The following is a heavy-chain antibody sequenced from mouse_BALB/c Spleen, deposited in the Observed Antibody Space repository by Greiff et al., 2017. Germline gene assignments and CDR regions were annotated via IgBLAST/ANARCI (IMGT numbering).Heavy chain of an antibody. D-gene: IGHD4-1*01. CDR2: INPSNGRT. CDR1: GYTFTSYW. CDR3: AKLGLRRYFDV. J-gene: IGHJ1*01. V-gene: IGHV1S81*02. Sequence: QVQLQQPGAELVKPGASVKLSYKASGYTFTSYWMHWVKQRPGQGLEWIGEINPSNGRTNYNEKFKSKATLTVDKSSSTAYMQLSSLTSEDSAVYYCAKLGLRRYFDVWGAGTTVTVSS.